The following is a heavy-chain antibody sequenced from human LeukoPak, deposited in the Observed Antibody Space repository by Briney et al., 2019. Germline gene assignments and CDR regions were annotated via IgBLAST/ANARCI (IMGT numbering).Heavy chain of an antibody. CDR3: ASSNLFHLYWYFDL. CDR1: GDSTSSYY. Sequence: SETLSLTCTVSGDSTSSYYWSRIRQPPGKGLEWIGYIYYSGSTNYNPSLKSRVTMSVDTSKNQFSLRLSSVTAADTAMYYCASSNLFHLYWYFDLWGRGTLVTVSS. D-gene: IGHD4-11*01. CDR2: IYYSGST. V-gene: IGHV4-59*01. J-gene: IGHJ2*01.